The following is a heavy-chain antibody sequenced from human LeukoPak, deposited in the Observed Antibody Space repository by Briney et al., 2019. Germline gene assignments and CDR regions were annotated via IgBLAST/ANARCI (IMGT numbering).Heavy chain of an antibody. Sequence: SETLSLTCTVSGYSISSGYYWGWIRQPPGKGLEWIGSIYHSGSTYYNPSLKSRVTISVDTSKNQFSLKLSSVTAADTAVSYCARERFYYASRGLDYWGQGTLVTVSS. CDR1: GYSISSGYY. CDR2: IYHSGST. D-gene: IGHD3-10*01. CDR3: ARERFYYASRGLDY. V-gene: IGHV4-38-2*02. J-gene: IGHJ4*02.